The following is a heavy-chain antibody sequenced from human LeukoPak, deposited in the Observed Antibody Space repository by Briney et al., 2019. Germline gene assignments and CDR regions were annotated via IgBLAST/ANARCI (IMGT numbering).Heavy chain of an antibody. V-gene: IGHV3-11*04. CDR2: ISSSGSTI. Sequence: GGSLRLSCAASGFTFSDYYMSWIRQAPGKGLEWVSYISSSGSTIYYADSVKGRFTISRDNAKNSLYLQMNSLRAEDTAVYYCAKDLYSSSWYSNYFDYWGQGTLVTVSS. CDR3: AKDLYSSSWYSNYFDY. J-gene: IGHJ4*02. D-gene: IGHD6-13*01. CDR1: GFTFSDYY.